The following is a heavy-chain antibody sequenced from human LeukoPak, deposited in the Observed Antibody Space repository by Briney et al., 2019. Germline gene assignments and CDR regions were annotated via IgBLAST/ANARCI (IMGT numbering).Heavy chain of an antibody. CDR3: AREDGYPDYYFDY. J-gene: IGHJ4*02. CDR1: RFTFSSYA. Sequence: GGSLRLSCAASRFTFSSYAVHWVRQAPGKGLEGVAVISYDGSNKYYADSVKGRFTISRDNSKNTLFLQMNSLRAEDTAVYYCAREDGYPDYYFDYWGQGTLVTVSS. CDR2: ISYDGSNK. V-gene: IGHV3-30-3*01. D-gene: IGHD5-24*01.